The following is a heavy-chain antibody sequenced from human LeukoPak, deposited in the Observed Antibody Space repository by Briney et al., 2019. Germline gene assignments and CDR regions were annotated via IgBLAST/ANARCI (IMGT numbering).Heavy chain of an antibody. CDR1: GGSISSYY. CDR3: AREGLNMVRGVIPKEAWGWFDP. V-gene: IGHV4-59*01. Sequence: SETLSLTCTVSGGSISSYYWSWIRQPPGKGLEWIGYIYYSGSTNYNPSLKSRVTISVDTSKNQFSLKLSSVTAADTAVYYCAREGLNMVRGVIPKEAWGWFDPWGQGTLVTVSS. J-gene: IGHJ5*02. CDR2: IYYSGST. D-gene: IGHD3-10*01.